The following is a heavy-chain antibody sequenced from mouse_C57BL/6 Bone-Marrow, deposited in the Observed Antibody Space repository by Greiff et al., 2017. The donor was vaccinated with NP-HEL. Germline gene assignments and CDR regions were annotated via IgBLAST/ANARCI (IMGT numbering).Heavy chain of an antibody. D-gene: IGHD2-4*01. V-gene: IGHV5-16*01. J-gene: IGHJ4*01. Sequence: EVQLVESEGGLVQPGSSMKLSCTASGFTFSDYYMAWVRQVPEKGLEWVANINYDGSSTYYLDSLKSRFLISRDNAKNILYLQMSSLKSEDTATYYCARGAYDYFYAMDYWGQGTSVTVSS. CDR2: INYDGSST. CDR1: GFTFSDYY. CDR3: ARGAYDYFYAMDY.